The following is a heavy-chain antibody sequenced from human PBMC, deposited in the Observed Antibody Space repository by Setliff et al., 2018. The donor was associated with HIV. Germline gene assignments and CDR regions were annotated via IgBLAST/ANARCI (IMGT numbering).Heavy chain of an antibody. CDR1: GDSFSSNSNH. CDR3: ARDPHYFDTSGYYSWFYFDY. CDR2: IKYGGTT. D-gene: IGHD3-22*01. J-gene: IGHJ4*01. Sequence: SETLSLTCTVSGDSFSSNSNHWGWIRQPPGKGLEWIGNIKYGGTTYYNPSLKSRVSISIDTSKSQFSLKLTSVTAADTAVYFCARDPHYFDTSGYYSWFYFDYWGHGTLVTV. V-gene: IGHV4-39*07.